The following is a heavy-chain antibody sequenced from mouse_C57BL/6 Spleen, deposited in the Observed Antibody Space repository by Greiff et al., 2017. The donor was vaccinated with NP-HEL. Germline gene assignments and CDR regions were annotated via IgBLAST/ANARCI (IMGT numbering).Heavy chain of an antibody. CDR2: INPGSGGT. CDR1: GYAFTNYL. Sequence: QVQLQQSGAELVRPGTSVKVSCKASGYAFTNYLIEWVKQRPGQGLEWIGVINPGSGGTNYNEKFKGKATLTADKSSSTAYMQLSSLTSEDSAVYFCASYGSSYRYFDVWGTGTTVTVSS. CDR3: ASYGSSYRYFDV. J-gene: IGHJ1*03. V-gene: IGHV1-54*01. D-gene: IGHD1-1*01.